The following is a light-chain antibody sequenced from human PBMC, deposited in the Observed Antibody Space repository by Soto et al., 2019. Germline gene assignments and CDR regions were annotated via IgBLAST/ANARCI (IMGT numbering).Light chain of an antibody. V-gene: IGKV3-11*01. CDR1: QSVRSY. CDR2: DAV. Sequence: EIVLTQSPATLSLSPGERATLFCMASQSVRSYLAWYQQKPGQAPRLLIYDAVNRATGIPARFSGSGSGTDFSLTISSLEPEDFAVYYCQQYNSYSWTFGQGTKVEIK. CDR3: QQYNSYSWT. J-gene: IGKJ1*01.